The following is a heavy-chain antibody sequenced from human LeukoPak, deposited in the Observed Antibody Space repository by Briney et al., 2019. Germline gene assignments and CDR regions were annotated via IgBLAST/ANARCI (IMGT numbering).Heavy chain of an antibody. CDR3: ARGESGDFATQYDY. V-gene: IGHV4-59*12. CDR1: GGSINSYY. J-gene: IGHJ4*02. D-gene: IGHD1-26*01. Sequence: PSETLSLTCTVSGGSINSYYWSWIRQPPGKGLEWIGYIYYSGSTNYNPSLKSRVTISRDTSKNQFSLKLRSVTAADAAVYYCARGESGDFATQYDYWGQGTLVTVSS. CDR2: IYYSGST.